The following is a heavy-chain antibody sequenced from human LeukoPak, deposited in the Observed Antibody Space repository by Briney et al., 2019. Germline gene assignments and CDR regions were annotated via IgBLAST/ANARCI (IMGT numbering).Heavy chain of an antibody. CDR2: FDPEDGER. J-gene: IGHJ5*02. CDR1: GYTLNEVF. V-gene: IGHV1-24*01. Sequence: ASVKVSCKVAGYTLNEVFMHWVRQAPGKGLEWMGGFDPEDGERIYAQKFQGRVTMTEDTSTDTAYMELSSLTSEDTAMYYCATENFGLGSPFDPWGQGTLVTVSS. D-gene: IGHD3-16*01. CDR3: ATENFGLGSPFDP.